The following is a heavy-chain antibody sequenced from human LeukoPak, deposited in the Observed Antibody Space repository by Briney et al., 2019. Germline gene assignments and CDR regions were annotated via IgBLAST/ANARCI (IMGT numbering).Heavy chain of an antibody. CDR3: AKEPDYGDCA. CDR2: ISGSGGST. Sequence: GGSLRLSCAASGFTFTNYAMSWVRQAPGKGLEWVSVISGSGGSTYYADSVKGRFTISRDNSKNTLYLQMNSLRAEDTAVYYCAKEPDYGDCAWGQGTLVTVSS. CDR1: GFTFTNYA. J-gene: IGHJ4*02. D-gene: IGHD4-17*01. V-gene: IGHV3-23*01.